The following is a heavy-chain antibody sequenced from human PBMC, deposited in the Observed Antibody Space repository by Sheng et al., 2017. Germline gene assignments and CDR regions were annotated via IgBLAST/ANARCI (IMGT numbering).Heavy chain of an antibody. D-gene: IGHD6-19*01. CDR2: ISGSGGST. CDR1: GFTFSSYG. V-gene: IGHV3-23*04. Sequence: EVQLVESGGGLVQPGGTLRLSCAASGFTFSSYGMSWVRQAPGKGLEWVSAISGSGGSTYYADSVKGRFTISRDNSKNTLYLQMNSLRAEDTAVYYCAKDGYSSGWYVGWFDPWGQGTLVTVSS. CDR3: AKDGYSSGWYVGWFDP. J-gene: IGHJ5*02.